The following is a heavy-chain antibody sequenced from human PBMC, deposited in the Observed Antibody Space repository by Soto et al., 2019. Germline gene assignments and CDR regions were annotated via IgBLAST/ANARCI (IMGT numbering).Heavy chain of an antibody. CDR3: ARDPTGGMDV. V-gene: IGHV1-8*01. Sequence: ASVKVSCKASGYTFTSYDINWVRQATGQGLEWMGWMNPNSGNTGYAQKFQGRVTITRDTSASTAFMELSSLRSEDTAVYYCARDPTGGMDVWGQGTTVTVSS. CDR2: MNPNSGNT. J-gene: IGHJ6*02. CDR1: GYTFTSYD. D-gene: IGHD4-4*01.